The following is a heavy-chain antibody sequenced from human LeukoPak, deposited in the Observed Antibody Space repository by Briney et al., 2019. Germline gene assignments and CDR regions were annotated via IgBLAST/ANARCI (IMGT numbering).Heavy chain of an antibody. CDR3: AGTWKYQSLDNYYGLGV. CDR1: GYTFTSYY. V-gene: IGHV1-46*01. Sequence: ASVKVSCKASGYTFTSYYMHWVRQAPGQGLEWMGIINPSGGSTSYAQKFQGRVTMTRDTSTSTVYMELSSLRSEDTAVYYCAGTWKYQSLDNYYGLGVWGQGTTVTVSS. D-gene: IGHD2-2*01. J-gene: IGHJ6*02. CDR2: INPSGGST.